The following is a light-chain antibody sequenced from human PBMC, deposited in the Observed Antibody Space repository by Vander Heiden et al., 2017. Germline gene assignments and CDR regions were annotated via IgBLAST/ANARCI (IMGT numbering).Light chain of an antibody. J-gene: IGLJ2*01. V-gene: IGLV3-10*01. CDR2: EDS. Sequence: SYELTQPPSVSVSPGQTARITCSGDALPKKYAYWYQQKSGQAPVLGIYEDSKRPSGIPDRFSGASSGTMDNSNISAAQVEDEADDYWDSKDNSGNQSVVFGGGTKLTVL. CDR1: ALPKKY. CDR3: DSKDNSGNQSVV.